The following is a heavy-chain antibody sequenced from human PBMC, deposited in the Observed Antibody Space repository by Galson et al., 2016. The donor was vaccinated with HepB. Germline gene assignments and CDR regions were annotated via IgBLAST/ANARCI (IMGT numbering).Heavy chain of an antibody. J-gene: IGHJ4*02. V-gene: IGHV3-74*01. D-gene: IGHD3-22*01. CDR2: INSDGSST. CDR1: GFTFSSYW. Sequence: SLRLSCAASGFTFSSYWMHWVRQAPGKGLVWVSRINSDGSSTSYADSVKGRFTISRDNAKNTLYLQMNSLRAEDTAVYYCAKDYSGYYFDGTGYYNAFDYWGQGALVTVSS. CDR3: AKDYSGYYFDGTGYYNAFDY.